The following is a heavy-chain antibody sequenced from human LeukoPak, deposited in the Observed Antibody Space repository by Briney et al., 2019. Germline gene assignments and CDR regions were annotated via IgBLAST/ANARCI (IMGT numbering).Heavy chain of an antibody. CDR3: ARDWSSSANYYMDV. J-gene: IGHJ6*03. CDR1: GGSISSYY. V-gene: IGHV4-4*07. CDR2: IYTSGST. Sequence: SETLSLTCTVSGGSISSYYWSWIRQPAGKGLEWIGRIYTSGSTNYNPSLKSRVTMSVDTSKNQFSLKLSSVTAADTAEYYCARDWSSSANYYMDVWGKGTTVTVSS. D-gene: IGHD3-3*01.